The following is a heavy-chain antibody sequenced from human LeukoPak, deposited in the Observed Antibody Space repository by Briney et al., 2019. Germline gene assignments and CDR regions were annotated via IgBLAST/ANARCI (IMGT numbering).Heavy chain of an antibody. CDR2: VSGNGDNQ. D-gene: IGHD6-19*01. J-gene: IGHJ4*02. V-gene: IGHV3-43*02. Sequence: GESLRLSCAASGFTFHNYAMHWVRQAPGKGLEWVSLVSGNGDNQYNADSVKGRFTISRDICKKCLYRQVNSLRTEDTALYYCANGVGSGWAFDYWGEGTLVTVSS. CDR1: GFTFHNYA. CDR3: ANGVGSGWAFDY.